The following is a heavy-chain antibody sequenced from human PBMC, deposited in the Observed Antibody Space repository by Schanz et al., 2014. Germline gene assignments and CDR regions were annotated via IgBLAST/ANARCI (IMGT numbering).Heavy chain of an antibody. CDR2: IIPFLAVS. Sequence: QDQLLQSGAAVKKPGSSVRVSCKASGGTLDTYKIAWVRQVPGQGLEWMGRIIPFLAVSNYAQDFQGRVTFTADRATSTVHMDVRSLRSEDTGLYYCARAGRGYAYPLNSCPMDGWGQGTTVIVSS. D-gene: IGHD3-16*01. J-gene: IGHJ6*02. V-gene: IGHV1-69*02. CDR1: GGTLDTYK. CDR3: ARAGRGYAYPLNSCPMDG.